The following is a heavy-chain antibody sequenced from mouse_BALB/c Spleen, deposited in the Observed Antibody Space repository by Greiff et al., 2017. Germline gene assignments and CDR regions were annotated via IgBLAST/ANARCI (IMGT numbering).Heavy chain of an antibody. D-gene: IGHD2-3*01. CDR1: GFTFSSYT. CDR3: VIYDGYYYAMDY. V-gene: IGHV5-12-2*01. CDR2: ISNGGGST. Sequence: EVKLMESGGGLVQPGGSLKLSCAASGFTFSSYTMSWVRQTPEKRLEWVAYISNGGGSTYYPDTVKGRFTISRDNAKNTLYLQMSSLKSEDTAMYYCVIYDGYYYAMDYWGQGTSVTVSS. J-gene: IGHJ4*01.